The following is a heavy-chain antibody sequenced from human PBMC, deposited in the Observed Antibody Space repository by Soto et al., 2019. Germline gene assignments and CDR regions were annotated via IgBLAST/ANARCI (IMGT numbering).Heavy chain of an antibody. Sequence: SEALSLTCTVAGGSISRFYWSWVRQPAGKGLEWIGRIYSSGATKYNPSLRNRVTTSVDTSTDQYSLNLASMAAADTAVYYCARISTHQYDNSGYYAPTYFFDFWRQGSLVTVSA. J-gene: IGHJ4*02. CDR2: IYSSGAT. CDR3: ARISTHQYDNSGYYAPTYFFDF. CDR1: GGSISRFY. V-gene: IGHV4-4*07. D-gene: IGHD3-3*01.